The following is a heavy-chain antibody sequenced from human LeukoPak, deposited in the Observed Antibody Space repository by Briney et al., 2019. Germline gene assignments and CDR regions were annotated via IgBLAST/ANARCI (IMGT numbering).Heavy chain of an antibody. CDR1: GFTFSSYW. V-gene: IGHV3-74*01. CDR2: INSDGSST. J-gene: IGHJ4*02. Sequence: PGGSLRLSCAASGFTFSSYWMHWVRQAPGKGLVWVSRINSDGSSTSYADSVKGRFTVSRDNAKNSLYLQMNSLRDEDTGVYYCARVWRSGEYWGQGALVTVSS. CDR3: ARVWRSGEY. D-gene: IGHD3-3*01.